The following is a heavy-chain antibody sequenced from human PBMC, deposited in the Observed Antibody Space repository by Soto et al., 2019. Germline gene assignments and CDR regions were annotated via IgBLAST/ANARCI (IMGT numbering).Heavy chain of an antibody. Sequence: ASVKVSCKASGYTFTSSGISWVRQAPGQGLEWMGWISAYNGNTNYAQKLQGRVTMTTDTSTSTAYMELRSLRSDDTAVYYCARLTTVVTRDYFDYWGQGTLVTSPQ. CDR1: GYTFTSSG. CDR2: ISAYNGNT. D-gene: IGHD4-17*01. CDR3: ARLTTVVTRDYFDY. J-gene: IGHJ4*02. V-gene: IGHV1-18*04.